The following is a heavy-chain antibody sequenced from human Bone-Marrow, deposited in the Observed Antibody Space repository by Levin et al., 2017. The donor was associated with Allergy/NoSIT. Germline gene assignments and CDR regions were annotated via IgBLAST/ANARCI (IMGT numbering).Heavy chain of an antibody. Sequence: GESLNISCGASGFTFSNYWMSWVRQAPGKGLEWVANIKEDGRDKYYVDSVKGRFTISRDNAKKSLYLQMDSLRGEDTAVYYCARDFDSWGQGTLVTVSS. CDR3: ARDFDS. J-gene: IGHJ4*02. V-gene: IGHV3-7*01. CDR2: IKEDGRDK. CDR1: GFTFSNYW.